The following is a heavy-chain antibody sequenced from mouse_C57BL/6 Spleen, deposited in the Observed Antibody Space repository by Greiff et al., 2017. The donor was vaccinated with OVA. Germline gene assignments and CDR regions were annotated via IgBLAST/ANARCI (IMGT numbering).Heavy chain of an antibody. Sequence: VQLVESGPGLVQPSQSLSITCTVSGFSLTSYGVHWVRQSPGKGLEWLGVIWSGGSTDYNAAFISRLSISKDNSKSQVFFKMNSLQADDTAIYYCARGYGNYVWYFDVWGTGTTVTVSS. CDR3: ARGYGNYVWYFDV. J-gene: IGHJ1*03. D-gene: IGHD2-1*01. CDR1: GFSLTSYG. V-gene: IGHV2-2*01. CDR2: IWSGGST.